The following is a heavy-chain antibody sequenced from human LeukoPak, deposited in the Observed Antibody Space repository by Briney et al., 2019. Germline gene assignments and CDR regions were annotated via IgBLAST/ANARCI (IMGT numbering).Heavy chain of an antibody. Sequence: SVKVSCKASGRTFSSYAISWVREAPGPGLEWMGGIIPIFGTANYAQRFQGRVTINTDESTSTAYMELSSLRSEDTAVYYCASGDTYCSSTSCYNGWFDPWGQGTLVSVSS. CDR3: ASGDTYCSSTSCYNGWFDP. V-gene: IGHV1-69*05. CDR1: GRTFSSYA. CDR2: IIPIFGTA. D-gene: IGHD2-2*02. J-gene: IGHJ5*02.